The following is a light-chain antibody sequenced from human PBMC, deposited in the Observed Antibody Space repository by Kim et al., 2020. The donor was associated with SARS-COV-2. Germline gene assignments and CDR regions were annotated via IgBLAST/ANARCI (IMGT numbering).Light chain of an antibody. CDR3: SSYTTSSTLL. CDR2: DVT. CDR1: SSDVGAYDY. J-gene: IGLJ2*01. V-gene: IGLV2-14*03. Sequence: GQSITISCTGTSSDVGAYDYVSWYQQHPGKAPKLIIYDVTNRPSGVSDRFSGSKSGNTASLTISGLQAEDEADYYCSSYTTSSTLLFGGGTKVTV.